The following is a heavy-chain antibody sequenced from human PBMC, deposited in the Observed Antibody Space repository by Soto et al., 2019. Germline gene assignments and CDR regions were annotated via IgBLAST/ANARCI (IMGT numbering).Heavy chain of an antibody. CDR3: ARDRALELRFEFDI. J-gene: IGHJ3*02. V-gene: IGHV3-33*01. Sequence: QVQLVESGGGVVQPGRSRSLSCAASGLTFSSNGRHWVRQVPGKGLGWVAVIWYDGSNKYYADSVKGRFTISRDNSKNTLYLQMNSLRAEDTAVYYCARDRALELRFEFDIWGQGTMVTVSS. CDR1: GLTFSSNG. CDR2: IWYDGSNK. D-gene: IGHD1-7*01.